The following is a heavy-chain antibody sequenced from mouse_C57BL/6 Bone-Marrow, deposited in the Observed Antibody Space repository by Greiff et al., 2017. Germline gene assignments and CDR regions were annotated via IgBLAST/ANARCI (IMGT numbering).Heavy chain of an antibody. CDR2: IWGGGST. CDR3: ATLIYYYGSSYPYAMDY. J-gene: IGHJ4*01. Sequence: VQRVESGPGLVAPSQSLSITCTVSGFSLTSYGVDWVRQPPGKGLEWLGVIWGGGSTNYNSALMSRLSISKDNSKSQVFLKMNSLQTDDTAMYYCATLIYYYGSSYPYAMDYWGQGTSVTVSS. D-gene: IGHD1-1*01. CDR1: GFSLTSYG. V-gene: IGHV2-9*01.